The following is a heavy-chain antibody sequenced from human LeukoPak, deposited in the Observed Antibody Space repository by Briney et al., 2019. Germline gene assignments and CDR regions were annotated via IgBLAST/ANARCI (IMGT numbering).Heavy chain of an antibody. V-gene: IGHV4-59*12. J-gene: IGHJ4*02. CDR1: GGSISSYY. D-gene: IGHD3-3*01. Sequence: SETLSLTCTVSGGSISSYYWSWIRQPPGKGLEWIGYIYYSGSTNYNPSLKSRVTISVDTSKNQFSLKLSSVTAADTAVYYCAREDFWSGYNYFDYWGQGTPVTVSS. CDR2: IYYSGST. CDR3: AREDFWSGYNYFDY.